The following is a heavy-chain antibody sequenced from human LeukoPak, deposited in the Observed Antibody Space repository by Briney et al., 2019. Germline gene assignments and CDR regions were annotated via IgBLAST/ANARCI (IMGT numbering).Heavy chain of an antibody. V-gene: IGHV4-39*07. Sequence: SETLSLTCTVSGGSISSSSYYWGWIRQPPGKGLEWIGSIYYSGSTYYNPSLKSRVTISVDTSKNQFSLKLSSVTAADTAVYYCAREAMGKYYFDYWGQGTLVTVSS. CDR1: GGSISSSSYY. CDR3: AREAMGKYYFDY. D-gene: IGHD5-18*01. CDR2: IYYSGST. J-gene: IGHJ4*02.